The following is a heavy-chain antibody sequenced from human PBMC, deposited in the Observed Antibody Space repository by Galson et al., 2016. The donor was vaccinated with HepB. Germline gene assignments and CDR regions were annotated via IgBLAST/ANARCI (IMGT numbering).Heavy chain of an antibody. CDR1: GFAFHRYG. J-gene: IGHJ5*02. V-gene: IGHV3-30*03. CDR2: TSNDGDEK. Sequence: SLRLSCAASGFAFHRYGMHWVRQAPGKGLEWVSVTSNDGDEKYYVDSVKGRFTISRDNSKNTLYLHMNGLTTEDTAVYYCARDFTVVQGIPCGSWFDPRGQGTPVTVSS. CDR3: ARDFTVVQGIPCGSWFDP. D-gene: IGHD3-10*01.